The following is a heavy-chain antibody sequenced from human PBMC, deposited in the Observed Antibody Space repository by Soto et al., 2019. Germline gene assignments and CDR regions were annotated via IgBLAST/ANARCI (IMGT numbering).Heavy chain of an antibody. CDR3: ARIPSSGCPHSSGYYGSFDY. J-gene: IGHJ4*02. V-gene: IGHV4-59*08. CDR1: GGSISSYY. CDR2: IYYSGST. Sequence: SETLSLTCTVSGGSISSYYWSWIRQPPGKGLEWIGYIYYSGSTNYNPSLKSRVTISVDTSKNQFSLKLSSVTAADTAVYYCARIPSSGCPHSSGYYGSFDYWGQGTLVTVSS. D-gene: IGHD3-22*01.